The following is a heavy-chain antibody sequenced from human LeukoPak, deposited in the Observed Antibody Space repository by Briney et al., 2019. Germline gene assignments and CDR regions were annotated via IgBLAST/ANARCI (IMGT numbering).Heavy chain of an antibody. CDR1: GFTFSSYT. D-gene: IGHD3-9*01. V-gene: IGHV3-64D*06. Sequence: GGSLRLSCSASGFTFSSYTVHWVRQAPGKGLEFVSAITSIGGNTYYADSVTGRFTLSRDNSKNTLYLQMSSLRGEDTAVYYCVIVRGYFDSSGTDYWGQGTLVTVSS. CDR2: ITSIGGNT. J-gene: IGHJ4*02. CDR3: VIVRGYFDSSGTDY.